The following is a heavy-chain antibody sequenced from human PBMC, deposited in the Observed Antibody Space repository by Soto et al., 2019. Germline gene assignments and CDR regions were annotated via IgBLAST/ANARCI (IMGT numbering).Heavy chain of an antibody. V-gene: IGHV3-73*01. CDR1: GFPFSGSA. D-gene: IGHD3-22*01. CDR3: ITLPLYDSGASGAH. J-gene: IGHJ4*02. CDR2: IRSKSDGYAT. Sequence: EVQLGESGGGLVQPGGSLKLSCAASGFPFSGSAIHWVRQASGKGLEWVGRIRSKSDGYATAYAASVRGRFTIARDDSENTAHLQMNSLKTEDTAVYFCITLPLYDSGASGAHWGQGTLVTVSS.